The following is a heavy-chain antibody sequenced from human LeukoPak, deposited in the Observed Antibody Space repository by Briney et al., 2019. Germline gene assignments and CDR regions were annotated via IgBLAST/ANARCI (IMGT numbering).Heavy chain of an antibody. D-gene: IGHD5-18*01. CDR3: ARGKSVGGYSYADLYYYYHMDV. Sequence: SETLSLTCAVYGGSFSGYYWSWIRQPPGKGLEWIGEINHSGSTNYNPSLKSRVTISVDTSKNQFSLKLSSVTAVDTAVYYCARGKSVGGYSYADLYYYYHMDVWGKGTTVTVSS. V-gene: IGHV4-34*01. J-gene: IGHJ6*03. CDR1: GGSFSGYY. CDR2: INHSGST.